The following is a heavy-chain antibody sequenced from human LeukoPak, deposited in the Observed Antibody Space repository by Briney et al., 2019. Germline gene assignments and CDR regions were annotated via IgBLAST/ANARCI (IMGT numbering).Heavy chain of an antibody. CDR1: GYTFTGYY. V-gene: IGHV1-2*02. CDR2: INPNSGGT. J-gene: IGHJ4*02. CDR3: ARDLGLHGSSGYYPSGFDY. Sequence: GASVKVSCKASGYTFTGYYMHWVRQAPGQGLEWMGWINPNSGGTNYAQKFQGRVTMTRDTSISTAYMELSRLRSDDTAVYYCARDLGLHGSSGYYPSGFDYWGQGTLVTVSS. D-gene: IGHD3-22*01.